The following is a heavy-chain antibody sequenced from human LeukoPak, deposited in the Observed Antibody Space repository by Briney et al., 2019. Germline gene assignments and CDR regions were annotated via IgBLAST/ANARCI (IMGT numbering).Heavy chain of an antibody. Sequence: SETLSLTCTVSGGSISSSSYYWGWIRQPPGKGLEWIGGIYYSGSTYYNPSLKSRVTISVDTSKNQFSLKLSSVTAADTAVYYCARAGKQQQANTNWFDPWGQGTLVTVSS. CDR3: ARAGKQQQANTNWFDP. CDR2: IYYSGST. V-gene: IGHV4-39*07. D-gene: IGHD6-13*01. J-gene: IGHJ5*02. CDR1: GGSISSSSYY.